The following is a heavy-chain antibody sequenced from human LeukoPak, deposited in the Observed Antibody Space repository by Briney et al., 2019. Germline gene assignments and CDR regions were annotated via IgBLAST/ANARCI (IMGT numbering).Heavy chain of an antibody. D-gene: IGHD2-2*01. Sequence: ASVKVSCKASGYTFTEYYIHWVRQAPGQGLEWMGWIVPHSGGTNYAQNYQGRITMTRDTSISTAYMELSSLRSDDTAVYYCARNAYCDSTNCYAWFDPWGQGTLVTVSS. CDR2: IVPHSGGT. CDR3: ARNAYCDSTNCYAWFDP. V-gene: IGHV1-2*02. CDR1: GYTFTEYY. J-gene: IGHJ5*02.